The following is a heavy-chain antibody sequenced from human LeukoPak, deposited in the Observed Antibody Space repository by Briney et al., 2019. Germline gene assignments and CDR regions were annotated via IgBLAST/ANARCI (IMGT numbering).Heavy chain of an antibody. J-gene: IGHJ6*02. CDR3: AKDLTRYPGYAGDV. V-gene: IGHV3-23*01. CDR2: ISGSGGST. D-gene: IGHD3-9*01. Sequence: HSGGSLRLSCAASGFTFSSYAMSWVRQAPGKGLEWVSAISGSGGSTYYADSVKGRFTISRDNSKNTLYLQMNSLRAEDTAVYYCAKDLTRYPGYAGDVWGQGTTVTVSS. CDR1: GFTFSSYA.